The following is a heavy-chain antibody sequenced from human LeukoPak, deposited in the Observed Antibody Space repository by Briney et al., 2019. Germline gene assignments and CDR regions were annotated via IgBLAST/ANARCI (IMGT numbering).Heavy chain of an antibody. Sequence: GGSLRLSCAASGFTFSSYAMHWVRQAPGKGLEWVAVISYDGSNKYYADSVKGRFTISRDNSKNTLYLQMNSLRAEDTAVYYCARVQAAAGTAGGDYWGQGTLVTVSP. J-gene: IGHJ4*02. CDR1: GFTFSSYA. CDR3: ARVQAAAGTAGGDY. CDR2: ISYDGSNK. V-gene: IGHV3-30-3*01. D-gene: IGHD6-13*01.